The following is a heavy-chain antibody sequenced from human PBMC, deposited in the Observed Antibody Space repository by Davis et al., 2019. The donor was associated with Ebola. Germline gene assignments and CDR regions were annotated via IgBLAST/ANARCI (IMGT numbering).Heavy chain of an antibody. Sequence: GGSLRLSCAASGFAFSSYGMHWVRQAPGKGLEWLTFIRYDGSNKYYADSVKGRFTISRDNSKNTLYLQMNSLRAEDTAVYYCARGPYYYGSGAIGRYFTDGMDVWGQGTTVTVSS. V-gene: IGHV3-30*02. CDR2: IRYDGSNK. CDR3: ARGPYYYGSGAIGRYFTDGMDV. J-gene: IGHJ6*02. D-gene: IGHD3-10*01. CDR1: GFAFSSYG.